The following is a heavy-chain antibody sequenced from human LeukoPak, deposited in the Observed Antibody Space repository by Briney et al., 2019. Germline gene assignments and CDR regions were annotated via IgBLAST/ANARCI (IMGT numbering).Heavy chain of an antibody. CDR2: IIPIFGTA. Sequence: SVKVSCKASGGTFSSYAISWVRQAPGQGLEWMGGIIPIFGTANYAQKFQGRVTITADESTSTAYMELSSLRSEDTAVYYCARSHDPYYYDSSSSAFDYWGQGTLVTVSS. J-gene: IGHJ4*02. D-gene: IGHD3-22*01. CDR1: GGTFSSYA. CDR3: ARSHDPYYYDSSSSAFDY. V-gene: IGHV1-69*01.